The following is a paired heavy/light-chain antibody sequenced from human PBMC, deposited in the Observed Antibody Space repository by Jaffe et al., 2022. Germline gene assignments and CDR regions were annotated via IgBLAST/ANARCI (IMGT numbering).Heavy chain of an antibody. CDR3: ARDLNPHIPFDN. Sequence: EVQLVESGGGLVQPGRSLRLSCIASGFTFGDYAMNWVRQPPGKGLEWVSYISGSSSTIYYADSVKGRFTISRDNAKNSLYLQMNSLRAEDTAVYYCARDLNPHIPFDNWGQGTLVTVSS. CDR2: ISGSSSTI. V-gene: IGHV3-48*01. J-gene: IGHJ4*02. CDR1: GFTFGDYA.
Light chain of an antibody. Sequence: DIVMTQSPLSLPVTPGEPASISCRSSQSLLHRNGYNYLDWYLQKPGQSPQLLIYLGSNRASGVPDRFSGSGSGTDFTLKISRVEAEDFGVYYCMQPLQTPRAFGQGTKLEIK. CDR3: MQPLQTPRA. CDR2: LGS. J-gene: IGKJ2*01. V-gene: IGKV2-28*01. CDR1: QSLLHRNGYNY.